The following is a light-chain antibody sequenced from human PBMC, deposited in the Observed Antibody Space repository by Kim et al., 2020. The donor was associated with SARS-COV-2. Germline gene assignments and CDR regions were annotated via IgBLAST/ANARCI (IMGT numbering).Light chain of an antibody. CDR3: RSYAGSNTLV. Sequence: GQSLTISCTGNTNDVGDNNYASWYQQHPGKAPKLMIYEISKRPPGPPDRFSGYKSGNTASLTVCGLKADDEADYYCRSYAGSNTLVFGGGTQLTVL. CDR1: TNDVGDNNY. V-gene: IGLV2-8*01. CDR2: EIS. J-gene: IGLJ2*01.